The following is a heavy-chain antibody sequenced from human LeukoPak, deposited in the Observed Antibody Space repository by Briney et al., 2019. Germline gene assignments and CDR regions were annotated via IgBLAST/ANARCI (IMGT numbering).Heavy chain of an antibody. Sequence: GGSLRLSCAASGFTFSSYTMNWVRQAPGKGLEWVSSISSSRSSIYYADSMRGRFTISRDNAKNSLYLQMNSLRAEDTAVYYCAKSFWWFGEFSPFDYWGQGTLVTVSS. J-gene: IGHJ4*02. D-gene: IGHD3-10*01. CDR2: ISSSRSSI. CDR3: AKSFWWFGEFSPFDY. V-gene: IGHV3-21*01. CDR1: GFTFSSYT.